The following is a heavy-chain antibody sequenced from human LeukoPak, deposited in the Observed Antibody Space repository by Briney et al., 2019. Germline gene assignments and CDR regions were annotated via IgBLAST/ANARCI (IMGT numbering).Heavy chain of an antibody. V-gene: IGHV3-9*03. CDR2: ISWNSGSI. CDR3: AKDATGDSGYFDY. J-gene: IGHJ4*02. CDR1: GFTFDDYA. Sequence: GGSLRLSCAASGFTFDDYAMHWVRQAPGKGLEWVSGISWNSGSIGYADSVKGRFTISRDNAKNSLYLQMNSLRAEDMALYYCAKDATGDSGYFDYWGQGALVTVSS. D-gene: IGHD7-27*01.